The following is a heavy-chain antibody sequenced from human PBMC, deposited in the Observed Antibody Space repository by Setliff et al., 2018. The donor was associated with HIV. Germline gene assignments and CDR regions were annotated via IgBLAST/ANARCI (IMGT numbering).Heavy chain of an antibody. D-gene: IGHD3-16*01. CDR2: INHSGST. CDR1: GFTVSSNY. V-gene: IGHV4-34*01. CDR3: ARGSKGGFFDY. Sequence: SETLRLSCAASGFTVSSNYMSWIRQPPGKGLEWIGEINHSGSTNYNPSLKSRVTISVDMSKNQFSLKLSSVTAADTAVYYCARGSKGGFFDYWGQGTLVTSPQ. J-gene: IGHJ4*02.